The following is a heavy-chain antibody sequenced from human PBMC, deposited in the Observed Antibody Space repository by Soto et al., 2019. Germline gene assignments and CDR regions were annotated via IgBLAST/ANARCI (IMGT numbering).Heavy chain of an antibody. CDR1: GYSFTSYW. V-gene: IGHV5-51*01. CDR3: ARRYSCSWYWFDP. Sequence: GESLKISCKGSGYSFTSYWIGWVRQMPGKGLEWMGIIYPGDSDTRYSPAFQGQVTISADKSISTAYLQWSSLKASDTAMYYCARRYSCSWYWFDPWGQGTLVTVSS. CDR2: IYPGDSDT. D-gene: IGHD6-13*01. J-gene: IGHJ5*02.